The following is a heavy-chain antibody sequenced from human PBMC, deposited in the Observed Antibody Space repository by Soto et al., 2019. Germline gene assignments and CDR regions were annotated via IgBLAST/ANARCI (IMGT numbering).Heavy chain of an antibody. CDR2: IYYSGST. V-gene: IGHV4-31*03. CDR1: GGSISSGGYY. J-gene: IGHJ3*02. D-gene: IGHD2-15*01. Sequence: QVQLQESGPGLVKPSQTLSLTCTVSGGSISSGGYYWSWIRQHPGKGLEWIRYIYYSGSTYYNPSLKCRVTISVDTSKNQFSLKLSSVTAADTAVYYCARGPNIVVVVAATLLDAFDIWGQGTMVTVSS. CDR3: ARGPNIVVVVAATLLDAFDI.